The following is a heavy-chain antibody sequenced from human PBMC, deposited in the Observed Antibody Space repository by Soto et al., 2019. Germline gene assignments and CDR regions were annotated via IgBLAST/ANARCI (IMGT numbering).Heavy chain of an antibody. CDR3: ARVLVRGSGYYYWFAP. CDR1: GYTFSSYG. J-gene: IGHJ5*02. Sequence: QVQLVQSGAEVKKPGASVKVSCKTSGYTFSSYGISWVRQAPGQGLEWMGWISAYNGNTNYAQKLQGRVTMTTDTATSTGNMAVRSLRPDDTVVYYCARVLVRGSGYYYWFAPWGEGTLVTVSS. V-gene: IGHV1-18*01. D-gene: IGHD3-22*01. CDR2: ISAYNGNT.